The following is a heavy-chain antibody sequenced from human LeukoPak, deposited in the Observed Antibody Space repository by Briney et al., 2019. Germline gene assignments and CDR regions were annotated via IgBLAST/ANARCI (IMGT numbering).Heavy chain of an antibody. Sequence: GGSLRLSCAASGFSLSEYWMAWVRQAPGKGLEWVANIWPDGSDKYHVDSVRGRFTISRDNALYSLNLQMNSLRAEDSGVYYCGRWGVNAGLDRWGQGTLVIVSS. CDR3: GRWGVNAGLDR. D-gene: IGHD3-10*01. V-gene: IGHV3-7*01. CDR2: IWPDGSDK. J-gene: IGHJ5*02. CDR1: GFSLSEYW.